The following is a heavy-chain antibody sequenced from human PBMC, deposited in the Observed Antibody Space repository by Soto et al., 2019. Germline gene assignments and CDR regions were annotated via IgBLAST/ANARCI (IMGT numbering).Heavy chain of an antibody. D-gene: IGHD1-26*01. Sequence: QVQLVQSGAEVKKPGASVKVSCKASGYTFTSYDINWVRQATGQGREWKGWMNPNSGNTGYAQKFQGRVTMTRNTSISTAYMELSSLRSEDTAVYYCARVGGSYHYNWFDPWGQGTLVTVSS. J-gene: IGHJ5*02. CDR2: MNPNSGNT. V-gene: IGHV1-8*01. CDR3: ARVGGSYHYNWFDP. CDR1: GYTFTSYD.